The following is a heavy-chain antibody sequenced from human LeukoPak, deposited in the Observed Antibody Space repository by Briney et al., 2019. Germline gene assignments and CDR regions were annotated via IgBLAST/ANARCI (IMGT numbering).Heavy chain of an antibody. CDR1: GDSISRSSYF. V-gene: IGHV4-39*07. D-gene: IGHD3-10*01. Sequence: KPSETLSLTCTVSGDSISRSSYFWSWIRQPPGKGLEWIGSVYSIEITYCNPSLGSQITISVDTYKNTFSLKLTSVTAGDTAMYYCTRDMEYPGDGFDYWGQGIQVTVSP. CDR2: VYSIEIT. J-gene: IGHJ4*02. CDR3: TRDMEYPGDGFDY.